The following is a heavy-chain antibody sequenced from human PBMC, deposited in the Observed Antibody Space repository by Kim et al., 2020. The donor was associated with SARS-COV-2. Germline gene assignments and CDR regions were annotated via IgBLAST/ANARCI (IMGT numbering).Heavy chain of an antibody. D-gene: IGHD3-9*01. CDR2: INHSGST. J-gene: IGHJ4*02. Sequence: SETLSLTCAVYGGSFSGYYWSWIRQPPGKGLEWIGEINHSGSTNYNPSLKSRVTISVDTSKNQFSLKLSSVTAADTAVYYCAREERYFDWLLGRTGGKGTHYSFDYWGQGTLVTVSS. V-gene: IGHV4-34*01. CDR1: GGSFSGYY. CDR3: AREERYFDWLLGRTGGKGTHYSFDY.